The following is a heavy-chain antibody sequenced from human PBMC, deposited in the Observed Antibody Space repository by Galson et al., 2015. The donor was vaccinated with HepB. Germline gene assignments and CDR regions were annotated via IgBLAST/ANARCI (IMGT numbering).Heavy chain of an antibody. Sequence: SVKVSCKASGYTFSTYSITWVRQAPGQGLEWMGWISPNNRHTDYARKFQGRVTMTTDTSTSPAYMELRSLRSDDTAVYYCARGGMATLGGPTFDFWGQGTLVTVSS. V-gene: IGHV1-18*01. CDR1: GYTFSTYS. CDR3: ARGGMATLGGPTFDF. CDR2: ISPNNRHT. J-gene: IGHJ4*02. D-gene: IGHD5-24*01.